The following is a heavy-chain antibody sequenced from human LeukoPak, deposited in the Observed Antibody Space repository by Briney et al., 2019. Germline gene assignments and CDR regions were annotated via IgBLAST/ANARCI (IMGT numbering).Heavy chain of an antibody. V-gene: IGHV4-39*01. CDR2: RYYTGFI. CDR1: DGSISSSDYY. D-gene: IGHD1-26*01. Sequence: PSETLSLTCDVSDGSISSSDYYWGWIRQSPWKGLEWIGSRYYTGFIYYNPSVKSRVTISVDTSKNQFSLKMTSVTAADTAVYYCARLKVGTTRPDQWGQGTLVTVSS. J-gene: IGHJ5*02. CDR3: ARLKVGTTRPDQ.